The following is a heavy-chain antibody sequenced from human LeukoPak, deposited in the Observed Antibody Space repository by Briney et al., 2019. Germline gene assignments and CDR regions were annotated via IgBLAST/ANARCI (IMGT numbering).Heavy chain of an antibody. CDR3: ARDLAYSRLDY. J-gene: IGHJ4*02. D-gene: IGHD5-18*01. V-gene: IGHV3-7*01. CDR1: GFTFSSYA. Sequence: HPGGSLRLSCAASGFTFSSYAMSWVRQAPGKGLEWVASINPEGSEKYSADSVKGRFTISRDNAKNSLYLQMDSLRVEDTAFYYCARDLAYSRLDYWGQGMLVTVSS. CDR2: INPEGSEK.